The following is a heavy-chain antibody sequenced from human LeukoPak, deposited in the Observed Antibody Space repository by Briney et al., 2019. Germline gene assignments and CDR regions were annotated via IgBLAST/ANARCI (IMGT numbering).Heavy chain of an antibody. CDR1: GFAFSSDG. V-gene: IGHV3-30*18. CDR2: ISYDGSNK. Sequence: GGSLRLSCAASGFAFSSDGMHCGREAPGKGLECGAGISYDGSNKYYPDSVKGRFTISRDNSRNTLYLQMNSLRAEDTAVYYCAKERDGYQPFDIWGQGTMVTVSS. CDR3: AKERDGYQPFDI. D-gene: IGHD5-24*01. J-gene: IGHJ3*02.